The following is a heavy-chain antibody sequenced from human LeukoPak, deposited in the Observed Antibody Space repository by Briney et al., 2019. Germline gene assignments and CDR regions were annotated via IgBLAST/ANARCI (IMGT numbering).Heavy chain of an antibody. CDR1: GFTFSSYG. Sequence: QTGGYLSLSCAASGFTFSSYGMSWVRQAPGKGLDWCSDISGSGGSTYYADSVKGRFTISRDNSKNTLYLQMNSLRAEDTAVYYCAKDPRDIIVVPAASFDYWGQGTLVTVSS. J-gene: IGHJ4*02. CDR3: AKDPRDIIVVPAASFDY. CDR2: ISGSGGST. V-gene: IGHV3-23*01. D-gene: IGHD2-2*01.